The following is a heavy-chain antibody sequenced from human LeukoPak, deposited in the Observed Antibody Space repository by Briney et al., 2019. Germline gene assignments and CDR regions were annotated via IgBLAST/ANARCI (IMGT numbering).Heavy chain of an antibody. Sequence: ASVKVSCKASGYTFTSYYMHWVRQAPGQGLEWMGIINPSGGSTSYAQKFQGRVTMTRNTSISTAYMELSSLRSEDTAVYYCARGIRALGYCSSTSCHSYYFDYWGQGTLVTVSS. CDR1: GYTFTSYY. D-gene: IGHD2-2*01. CDR2: INPSGGST. CDR3: ARGIRALGYCSSTSCHSYYFDY. J-gene: IGHJ4*02. V-gene: IGHV1-46*01.